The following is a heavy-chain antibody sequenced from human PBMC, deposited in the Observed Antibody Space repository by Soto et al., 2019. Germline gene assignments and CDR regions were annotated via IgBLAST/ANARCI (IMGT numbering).Heavy chain of an antibody. D-gene: IGHD2-2*01. Sequence: ASVKVSCKASGYTFTGYYMHWVRQAPGQGLEWMGWINPNSGGTNYAQKFQGWVTMTRDTSISTAYMELSRLRSDDTAVYYCARDTGDCSSTSCTDPRFDPWGQGTLVTVSS. CDR2: INPNSGGT. CDR1: GYTFTGYY. J-gene: IGHJ5*02. CDR3: ARDTGDCSSTSCTDPRFDP. V-gene: IGHV1-2*04.